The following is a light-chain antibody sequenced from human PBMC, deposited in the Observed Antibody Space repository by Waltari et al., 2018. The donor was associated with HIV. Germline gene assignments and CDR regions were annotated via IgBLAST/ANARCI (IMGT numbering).Light chain of an antibody. Sequence: EIVLTQSPGTLSLSPGERATLSCRASHSVESSYLAWYQQKPGQAPSLLIYAASSRATGIPERFSGSESGTDFTLTISRLQSEDFAVYYCHQYHNWPPFTFGQGTKLEI. CDR3: HQYHNWPPFT. J-gene: IGKJ2*01. CDR1: HSVESSY. V-gene: IGKV3-20*01. CDR2: AAS.